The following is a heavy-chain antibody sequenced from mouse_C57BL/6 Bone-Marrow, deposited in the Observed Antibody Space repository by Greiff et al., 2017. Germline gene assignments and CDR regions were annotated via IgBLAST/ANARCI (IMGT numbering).Heavy chain of an antibody. V-gene: IGHV3-6*01. CDR3: ALYYAMDY. CDR1: GYSITSGYY. CDR2: ISYDGSN. J-gene: IGHJ4*01. Sequence: EVKLMESGPGLVKPSQSLSLTCSVTGYSITSGYYWNWIRQFPGNKLEWMGYISYDGSNNYNPSLKNRISITRDTSKNQFFLKLNSVTTEDTATYYCALYYAMDYWGQGTSVTVSS.